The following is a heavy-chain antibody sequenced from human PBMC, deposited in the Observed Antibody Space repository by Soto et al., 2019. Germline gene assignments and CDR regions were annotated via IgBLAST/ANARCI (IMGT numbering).Heavy chain of an antibody. J-gene: IGHJ6*02. Sequence: QVQLEESGPGLVKPSETLSLTCKVSGASTDTYYWGWFRQAPGKGLEWIGFAHQRGSSSLNPSLQSRVTLSVDTSKNQFSLGLRSVTAADTARYYCTRARSNYPSYYYFYGLDVWGQGTTVAVSS. D-gene: IGHD4-4*01. CDR2: AHQRGSS. CDR1: GASTDTYY. CDR3: TRARSNYPSYYYFYGLDV. V-gene: IGHV4-59*01.